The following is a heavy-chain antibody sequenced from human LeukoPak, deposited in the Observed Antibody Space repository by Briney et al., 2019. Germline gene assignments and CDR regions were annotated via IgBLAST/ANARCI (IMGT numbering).Heavy chain of an antibody. V-gene: IGHV3-48*01. CDR1: GFTFSCYS. CDR2: ISSSSSTI. D-gene: IGHD6-19*01. CDR3: ARDVVSSGWYLFDY. Sequence: GGSLRLSCAASGFTFSCYSMNWVRQAPGKGLEWVSYISSSSSTIYYADSVKGRFTISRDNAKNSLYLQMNSLRAEDTAVYYCARDVVSSGWYLFDYWGQGTLVTVSS. J-gene: IGHJ4*02.